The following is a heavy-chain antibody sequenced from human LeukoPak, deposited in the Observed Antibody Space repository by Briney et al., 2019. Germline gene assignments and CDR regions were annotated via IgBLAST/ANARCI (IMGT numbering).Heavy chain of an antibody. D-gene: IGHD3-10*01. CDR1: GFTFSSYW. V-gene: IGHV3-7*01. CDR3: ARGGVLLWFGDNNWFDP. CDR2: IKQDGSEK. J-gene: IGHJ5*02. Sequence: GGSLRLSCAASGFTFSSYWMSWVRQAPGKWLEWVANIKQDGSEKYYVDSVKGRFTISRDNAKNSLYLQMNSLRAEDTAAYYCARGGVLLWFGDNNWFDPWGQGTLVTVSS.